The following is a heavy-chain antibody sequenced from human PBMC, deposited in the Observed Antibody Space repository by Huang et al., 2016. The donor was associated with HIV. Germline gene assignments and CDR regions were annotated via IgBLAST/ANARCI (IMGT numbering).Heavy chain of an antibody. V-gene: IGHV3-23*01. Sequence: EVQLLESGGDLVQPGGSLRLSCAAAGFTFSSYAMSWVRQAPGKGLEGVSAISGSGGSTYYADSVKGRFTISRDNSKNTLYLQMNSLRAEDTAVYYCAKAFSVVTASWGQGTMVTVSS. CDR3: AKAFSVVTAS. D-gene: IGHD2-15*01. CDR2: ISGSGGST. J-gene: IGHJ3*01. CDR1: GFTFSSYA.